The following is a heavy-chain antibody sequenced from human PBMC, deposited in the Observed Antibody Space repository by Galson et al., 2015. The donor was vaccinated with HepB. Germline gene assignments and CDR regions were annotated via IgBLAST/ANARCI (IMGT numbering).Heavy chain of an antibody. V-gene: IGHV3-48*04. Sequence: SLRLSCAASGFTFSSYSMNWVRQAPGKGLEWVSYISSSSSTIYYADSVKGRFTISRDNAKNSLYLQMNSLRAEDTAVYYCAIAEFVVVVAATAGGMDVWGQGTTVTVSS. CDR3: AIAEFVVVVAATAGGMDV. J-gene: IGHJ6*02. CDR1: GFTFSSYS. CDR2: ISSSSSTI. D-gene: IGHD2-15*01.